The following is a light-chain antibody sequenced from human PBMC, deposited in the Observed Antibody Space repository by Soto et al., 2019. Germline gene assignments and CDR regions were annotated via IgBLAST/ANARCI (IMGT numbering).Light chain of an antibody. CDR2: EGS. CDR3: FSFTTSWTHV. J-gene: IGLJ1*01. Sequence: QSVLTQPASVSGSPGQPITISCTGTSSDVGSYNLVSWYQQHPGKAPKLMIYEGSKRPSGVSNRFSGSKSGNAASLTISGLKADDEAEYFCFSFTTSWTHVFGTGTKVTVL. CDR1: SSDVGSYNL. V-gene: IGLV2-14*02.